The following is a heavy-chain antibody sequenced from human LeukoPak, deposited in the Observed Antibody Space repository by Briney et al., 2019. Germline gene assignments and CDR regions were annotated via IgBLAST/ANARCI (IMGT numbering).Heavy chain of an antibody. J-gene: IGHJ4*02. CDR2: MNAGNGNT. CDR3: ARQHYYDSIGYYFFDY. V-gene: IGHV1-3*03. Sequence: ASVKVSCKASGYTFTSYAMHWVRQAPGQSLEWMGWMNAGNGNTKYSQEFQDRVTFTRDTSASTAYMELSSLRSEDTAVYYCARQHYYDSIGYYFFDYWGRGTLVAVSS. CDR1: GYTFTSYA. D-gene: IGHD3-22*01.